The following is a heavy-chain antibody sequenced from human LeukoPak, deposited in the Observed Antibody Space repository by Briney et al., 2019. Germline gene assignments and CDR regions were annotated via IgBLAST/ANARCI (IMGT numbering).Heavy chain of an antibody. V-gene: IGHV1-46*01. CDR3: ARGLDVDYDSSGYYSLDY. Sequence: ASVKVSCKASGYTFISYQMHWVRQAPGQGLEWMGRINPSGGSTSYAQKFQGRVTKTRDTTTSTVYMELSSLRSEDTAVYYCARGLDVDYDSSGYYSLDYWGQGTLVTVSS. CDR2: INPSGGST. CDR1: GYTFISYQ. J-gene: IGHJ4*02. D-gene: IGHD3-22*01.